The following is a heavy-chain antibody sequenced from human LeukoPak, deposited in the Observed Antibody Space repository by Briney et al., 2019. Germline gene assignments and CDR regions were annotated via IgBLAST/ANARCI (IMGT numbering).Heavy chain of an antibody. Sequence: SETLSLTCTVSGGSITTSGHYWGWIRQPPGKGLGWIGSIDYRERTTYNPSLKSRVTISADTSRNQFSLKLSSVTATDTAVYYCANYVSGTMRDYWGQGTLVTVSS. D-gene: IGHD3-16*01. CDR3: ANYVSGTMRDY. J-gene: IGHJ4*02. V-gene: IGHV4-39*01. CDR2: IDYRERT. CDR1: GGSITTSGHY.